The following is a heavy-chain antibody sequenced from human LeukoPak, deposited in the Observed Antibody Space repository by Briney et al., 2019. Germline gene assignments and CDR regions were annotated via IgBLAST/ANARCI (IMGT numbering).Heavy chain of an antibody. CDR2: ISGRGGAT. Sequence: GGSLRLSCAASGLTFSSYAMTWVRHAPGRGREWVSGISGRGGATYYADSVKGRFTISRDAPHNTLYLQMNSLRAEDTAVYFCARGGVDYYGSGTYYLMYYFDYWGQGALVTVSS. V-gene: IGHV3-23*01. J-gene: IGHJ4*02. D-gene: IGHD3-10*01. CDR3: ARGGVDYYGSGTYYLMYYFDY. CDR1: GLTFSSYA.